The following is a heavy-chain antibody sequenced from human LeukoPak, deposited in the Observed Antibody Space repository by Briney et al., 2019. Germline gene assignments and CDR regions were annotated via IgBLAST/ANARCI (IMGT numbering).Heavy chain of an antibody. Sequence: GGSLRLSCSASGFTFSVHTMHWVRQAPGKGLEYLSGLSNRGDSTYYADSVKGRFTISRDNSKNMVYLQMSSLRADDTALYYCVKGARAGLLECRGQGTLVTVTS. CDR1: GFTFSVHT. D-gene: IGHD2-2*01. J-gene: IGHJ4*02. CDR2: LSNRGDST. V-gene: IGHV3-64D*06. CDR3: VKGARAGLLEC.